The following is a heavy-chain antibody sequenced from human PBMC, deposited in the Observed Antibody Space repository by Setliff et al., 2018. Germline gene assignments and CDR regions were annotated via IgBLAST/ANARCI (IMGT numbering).Heavy chain of an antibody. D-gene: IGHD6-19*01. J-gene: IGHJ5*02. CDR3: ARGGIAVAGYPHNWFDP. V-gene: IGHV4-38-2*01. CDR2: IYHSGST. Sequence: SETLSLTCAVSGYSISSGYYWGWIRQPPGKGLEWIGSIYHSGSTYYNPSLKSRVTISLDTSKNQFSLKLTSVTAADTARYYCARGGIAVAGYPHNWFDPWGQGTLVTVSS. CDR1: GYSISSGYY.